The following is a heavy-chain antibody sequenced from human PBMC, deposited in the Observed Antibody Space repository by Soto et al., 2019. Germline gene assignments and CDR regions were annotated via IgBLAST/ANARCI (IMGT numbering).Heavy chain of an antibody. V-gene: IGHV3-23*01. D-gene: IGHD3-10*01. CDR1: GFTFSNYA. J-gene: IGHJ4*02. CDR3: AKDHLISAMVRGVILYYFDY. Sequence: GGSLRLSCAASGFTFSNYAMSWVRQAPGKGLEWVSVISGGGGSTYYADSVKGRFTVSRDNSENTLYLQMNSLRAEDTAVYYCAKDHLISAMVRGVILYYFDYWGQGTLVTVSS. CDR2: ISGGGGST.